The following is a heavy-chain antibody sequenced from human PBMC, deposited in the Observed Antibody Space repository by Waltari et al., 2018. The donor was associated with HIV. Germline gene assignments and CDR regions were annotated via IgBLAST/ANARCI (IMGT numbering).Heavy chain of an antibody. V-gene: IGHV4-34*01. CDR2: ISQSGST. D-gene: IGHD2-15*01. Sequence: QVQLQQWGAGLLKPTETLSLTCAVYGGSFSGYYWSWIRQPPGKGLEWIGEISQSGSTNTTPPLKSRVTISVDTSKNQFSLKLSSVSAADTAVYYCARRLGYCSGGSCYSGLRFDPWGQGTLVTVSS. CDR1: GGSFSGYY. J-gene: IGHJ5*02. CDR3: ARRLGYCSGGSCYSGLRFDP.